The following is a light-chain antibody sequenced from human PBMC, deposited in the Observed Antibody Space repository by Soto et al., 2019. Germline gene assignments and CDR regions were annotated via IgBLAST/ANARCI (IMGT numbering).Light chain of an antibody. CDR2: EFS. J-gene: IGLJ2*01. Sequence: QSALTQPASVSGSPGQSITISCTGTSSDVARYNYVSWYQQHPGKAPKLMIYEFSNRPAGVSNSFSGSKSGNTASLTISGLQAEDEADYYCSSYTSSRTLVFGGGTKLTVL. CDR3: SSYTSSRTLV. CDR1: SSDVARYNY. V-gene: IGLV2-14*01.